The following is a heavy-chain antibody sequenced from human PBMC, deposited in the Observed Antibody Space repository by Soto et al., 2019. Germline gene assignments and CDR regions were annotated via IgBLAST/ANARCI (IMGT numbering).Heavy chain of an antibody. Sequence: GASVKVSCKASGYTFTNFFIHWVRQAPGQGLEWMGIVNPRDGTTTYAQNFLGSVAMTRDTSTTTLYLDLRNLRSDDTAVYYCARMNWNDVPFGFDYWGQGTQVTVSS. J-gene: IGHJ4*02. CDR3: ARMNWNDVPFGFDY. D-gene: IGHD1-1*01. CDR1: GYTFTNFF. V-gene: IGHV1-46*01. CDR2: VNPRDGTT.